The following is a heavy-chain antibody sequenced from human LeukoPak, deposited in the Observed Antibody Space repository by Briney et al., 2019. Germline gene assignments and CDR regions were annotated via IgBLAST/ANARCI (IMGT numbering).Heavy chain of an antibody. Sequence: SETLSLTCTVSGDSINSDYWSWIRQPPGKGLEWIGYVSYRGNTNNPSLKSRVTISRDTSKNQFSLKLSSVTAADTAVYYCARHKKILTGYYFDYWGQGVLVTVSS. CDR1: GDSINSDY. CDR3: ARHKKILTGYYFDY. CDR2: VSYRGNT. V-gene: IGHV4-59*08. D-gene: IGHD3-9*01. J-gene: IGHJ4*02.